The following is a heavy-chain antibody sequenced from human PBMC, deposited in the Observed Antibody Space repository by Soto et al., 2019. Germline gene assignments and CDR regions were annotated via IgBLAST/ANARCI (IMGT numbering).Heavy chain of an antibody. Sequence: GGPVKVSCKPSGYTFIDYGIHWLRQAPGQSLEWMGWIHAGNGHTRYSEKLQGRVTITRDTSASTAYMELSSLTSEDTAVYYCARDRDTTTTVWFDPWG. D-gene: IGHD4-17*01. CDR3: ARDRDTTTTVWFDP. CDR2: IHAGNGHT. V-gene: IGHV1-3*01. CDR1: GYTFIDYG. J-gene: IGHJ5*02.